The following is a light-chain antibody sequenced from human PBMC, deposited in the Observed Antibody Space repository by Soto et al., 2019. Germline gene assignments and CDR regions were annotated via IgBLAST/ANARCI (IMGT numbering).Light chain of an antibody. CDR3: QQRKSYPIT. Sequence: DIQLTQSPSFLSASVGDRVTITCRASQDINTNLAWYQQKQGKPPKLLIFAASTLQTGVPSRFSGSGSGTEFTVTITSLQPEDFATYYCQQRKSYPITFGQGTRLEIK. CDR1: QDINTN. CDR2: AAS. J-gene: IGKJ5*01. V-gene: IGKV1-9*01.